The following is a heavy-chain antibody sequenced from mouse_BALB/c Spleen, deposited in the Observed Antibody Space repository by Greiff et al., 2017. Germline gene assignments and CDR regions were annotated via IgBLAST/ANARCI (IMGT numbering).Heavy chain of an antibody. CDR3: ARSMITDWYFDV. CDR2: IYPYNGGT. CDR1: GYTFTDYN. Sequence: SGPELVKPGASVKISCKASGYTFTDYNMHWVKQSHGKSLEWIGYIYPYNGGTGYNQKFKSKATLTVDNSSSTAYMELRSLTSEDSAVYYCARSMITDWYFDVWGAGTTVTVSS. J-gene: IGHJ1*01. D-gene: IGHD2-4*01. V-gene: IGHV1S29*02.